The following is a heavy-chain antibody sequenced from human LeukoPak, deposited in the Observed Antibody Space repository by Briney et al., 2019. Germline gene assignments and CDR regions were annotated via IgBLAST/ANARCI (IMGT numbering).Heavy chain of an antibody. CDR2: IYTSGST. CDR3: AALWFGELVGFRHWFDP. CDR1: GGSISSYY. V-gene: IGHV4-4*09. Sequence: SETLSLTCTVSGGSISSYYWSWIRQPPGKGLEWIGYIYTSGSTNYNPSLKSRVTISVDTSKNQFSLKLSSVTAADTAVYYCAALWFGELVGFRHWFDPWGQGTLVTVSS. J-gene: IGHJ5*02. D-gene: IGHD3-10*01.